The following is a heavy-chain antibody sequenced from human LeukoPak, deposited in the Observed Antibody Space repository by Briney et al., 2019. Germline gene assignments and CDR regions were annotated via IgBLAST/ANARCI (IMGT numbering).Heavy chain of an antibody. Sequence: SETLSLTCTVSGGSISSSSYYWSWIRQPAGKGLEWIGRIYTSGSTNYNPSLKSRVTMSVDTSKKQFSLKLSSVTAADTAVYYCARVRGSSGSYEYYHYTDVWGKGTTVTISS. D-gene: IGHD1-26*01. J-gene: IGHJ6*03. CDR1: GGSISSSSYY. CDR2: IYTSGST. V-gene: IGHV4-61*02. CDR3: ARVRGSSGSYEYYHYTDV.